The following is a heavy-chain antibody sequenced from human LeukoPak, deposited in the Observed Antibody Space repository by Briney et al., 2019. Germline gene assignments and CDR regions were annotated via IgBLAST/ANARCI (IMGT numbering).Heavy chain of an antibody. CDR3: ARWFGEPIGLYFDY. V-gene: IGHV4-59*01. Sequence: ETLSLTCTVSGGSISSYYWSWIRQPPGKGLEWIGYIYYSGSTNYNPSLKSRVTISVDTSKNQFSLKLSSVTAADTAVYYCARWFGEPIGLYFDYWGQGTLVTVSS. CDR2: IYYSGST. J-gene: IGHJ4*02. CDR1: GGSISSYY. D-gene: IGHD3-10*01.